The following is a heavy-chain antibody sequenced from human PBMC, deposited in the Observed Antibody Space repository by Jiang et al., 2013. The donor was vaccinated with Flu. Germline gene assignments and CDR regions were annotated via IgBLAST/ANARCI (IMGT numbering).Heavy chain of an antibody. CDR1: GYTFTSYS. J-gene: IGHJ4*02. Sequence: GAEVKKPGASVKVSCKASGYTFTSYSIHWVRQAPGQGLEWMGIINPNGGSTTYAQNFHGRVTMTRDTSTSTVYMDLSSLRSEDTAVYYCARDQNSDGDYWGQGTLVTVSS. CDR2: INPNGGST. D-gene: IGHD4-23*01. V-gene: IGHV1-46*01. CDR3: ARDQNSDGDY.